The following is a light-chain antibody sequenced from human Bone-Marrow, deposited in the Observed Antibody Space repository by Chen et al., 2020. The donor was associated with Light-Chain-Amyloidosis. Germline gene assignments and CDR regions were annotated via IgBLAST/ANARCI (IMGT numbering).Light chain of an antibody. J-gene: IGKJ2*01. V-gene: IGKV3-15*01. CDR2: GAS. CDR3: HQYDNRYI. CDR1: QSVFSS. Sequence: EIVMTQSPATLSVSPGERATLSCRASQSVFSSLAWYQHKPGPAPRLLISGASTRATDIPARFSGSGSGTDFTLTISNLQSEDFATYYCHQYDNRYIFGQGTKLEIK.